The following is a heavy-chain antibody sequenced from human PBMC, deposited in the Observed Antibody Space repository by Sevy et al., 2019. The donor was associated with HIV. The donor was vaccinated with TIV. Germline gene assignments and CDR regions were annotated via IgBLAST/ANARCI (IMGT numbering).Heavy chain of an antibody. CDR2: IKQDGSWK. J-gene: IGHJ5*02. D-gene: IGHD3-10*01. CDR3: ARERGSGSYYFWFDP. CDR1: GFTFSSYW. Sequence: GGSLRLSCAASGFTFSSYWMSWVRQAPGKGLEWVGNIKQDGSWKYYVDSVKGRFTISRDNAKNSLYLQMNSLRAEDTAVYSCARERGSGSYYFWFDPWGQGTLVTVSS. V-gene: IGHV3-7*01.